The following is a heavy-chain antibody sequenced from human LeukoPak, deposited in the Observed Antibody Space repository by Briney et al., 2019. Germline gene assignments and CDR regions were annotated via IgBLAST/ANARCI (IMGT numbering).Heavy chain of an antibody. CDR2: IHHSGST. CDR3: ARGRGYSYGYSVY. Sequence: PSETLSLTCAVSGYSISSGYYWGWIRRPPGKGLEWIGSIHHSGSTYYNPSLKSRVTISVDTSKNQFSLKLSSVTAADTAVYYCARGRGYSYGYSVYWGQGTLVTVSS. CDR1: GYSISSGYY. J-gene: IGHJ4*02. V-gene: IGHV4-38-2*01. D-gene: IGHD5-18*01.